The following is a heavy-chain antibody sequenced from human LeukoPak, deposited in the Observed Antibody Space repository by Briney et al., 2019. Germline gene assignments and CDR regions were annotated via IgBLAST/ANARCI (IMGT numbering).Heavy chain of an antibody. J-gene: IGHJ4*02. Sequence: GGSLRLSCTASGFTFGDYAMSWVRQAPGKGLEWVGFIRSKAYGGTTEYAATVKGRFTISRDYSKSIAYLQMNSLKTEDTAVYYCTSQYCSSTSCYDYWGQGTLVTVSS. CDR3: TSQYCSSTSCYDY. D-gene: IGHD2-2*01. CDR2: IRSKAYGGTT. CDR1: GFTFGDYA. V-gene: IGHV3-49*04.